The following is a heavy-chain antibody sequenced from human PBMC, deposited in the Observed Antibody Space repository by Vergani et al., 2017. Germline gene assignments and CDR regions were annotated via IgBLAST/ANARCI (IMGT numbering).Heavy chain of an antibody. CDR2: IYYSGNT. J-gene: IGHJ3*02. CDR3: ATNQGEDAFDI. Sequence: QLQLQESGPGLVKPSETLSLTCTVSGGSISSYYWSWIRQPPGKGLEWIGYIYYSGNTNYNPSLKSRVTISVDTSKNQFSLKLSSVTAADTAVYYCATNQGEDAFDIWGQGTMVTVSS. V-gene: IGHV4-59*01. D-gene: IGHD2-8*01. CDR1: GGSISSYY.